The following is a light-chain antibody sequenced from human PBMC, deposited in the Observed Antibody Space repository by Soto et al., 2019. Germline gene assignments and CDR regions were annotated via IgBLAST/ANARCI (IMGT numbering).Light chain of an antibody. CDR2: DES. CDR3: QQRSDWPPIP. Sequence: EIVMTQSPATLSVPPVERASISCRASQSVSSNLAWYQQKPGQDPRTLIYDESNRAAGVPYRFRGSGSGTDFTLTISSVEPEDFGVYYCQQRSDWPPIPFGQGTRLEI. V-gene: IGKV3-11*01. CDR1: QSVSSN. J-gene: IGKJ5*01.